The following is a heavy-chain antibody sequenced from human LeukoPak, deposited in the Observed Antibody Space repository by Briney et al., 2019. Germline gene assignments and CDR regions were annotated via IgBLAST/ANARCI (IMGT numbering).Heavy chain of an antibody. CDR1: GFTVSSNY. J-gene: IGHJ4*02. CDR3: AKDIGITGTVRGAY. D-gene: IGHD1-7*01. CDR2: IYSGGST. Sequence: PGGSLRLSCAASGFTVSSNYMSWVRQAPGKGLEWVSVIYSGGSTYYADSVKGRFTISRDNSKNTLYLQMNSLRAEDTAVYYCAKDIGITGTVRGAYWGQGTLVTVSS. V-gene: IGHV3-66*01.